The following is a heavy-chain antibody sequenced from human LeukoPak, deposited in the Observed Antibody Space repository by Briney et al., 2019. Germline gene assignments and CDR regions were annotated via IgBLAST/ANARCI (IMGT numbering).Heavy chain of an antibody. V-gene: IGHV3-48*04. Sequence: GGSLRLSCAASGFTFSSYSMNWVREAPGKGLEWLSYIASSSSTIYYADSVKGRFTISRDNAKKSLYLQMNSLRAEDTAVYYCSSGNLFDYWGQGTLVTVSS. CDR1: GFTFSSYS. D-gene: IGHD1-14*01. J-gene: IGHJ4*02. CDR2: IASSSSTI. CDR3: SSGNLFDY.